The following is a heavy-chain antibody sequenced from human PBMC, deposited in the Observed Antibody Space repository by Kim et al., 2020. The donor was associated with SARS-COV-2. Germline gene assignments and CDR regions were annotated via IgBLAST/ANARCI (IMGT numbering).Heavy chain of an antibody. D-gene: IGHD3-22*01. V-gene: IGHV3-21*01. CDR3: ARDSLAGDSSGDDAFDI. J-gene: IGHJ3*02. Sequence: SVKDRFTIPRDNAKNSLYLQMNSLRAEDTTVYYCARDSLAGDSSGDDAFDIWGQGTMVTVSS.